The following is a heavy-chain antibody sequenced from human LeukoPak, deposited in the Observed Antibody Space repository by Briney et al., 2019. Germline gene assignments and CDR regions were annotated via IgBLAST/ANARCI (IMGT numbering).Heavy chain of an antibody. CDR1: GFTFSSYA. D-gene: IGHD3-3*01. CDR3: AKDLLRFLEWLSADY. CDR2: ISGSGGST. V-gene: IGHV3-23*01. Sequence: PGGSLRLSCAASGFTFSSYAMSWVRQAPGKGLEWVSAISGSGGSTYYADSVKGRFTISRDNSKNTLYLQMNSLRAEDTAVYYCAKDLLRFLEWLSADYWGQGTLVTVSS. J-gene: IGHJ4*02.